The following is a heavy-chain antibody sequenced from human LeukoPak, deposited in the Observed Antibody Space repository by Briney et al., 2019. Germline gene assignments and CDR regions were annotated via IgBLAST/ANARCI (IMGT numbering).Heavy chain of an antibody. CDR1: GFIFSNYG. D-gene: IGHD1-26*01. V-gene: IGHV3-23*01. Sequence: GGSLRLSCAASGFIFSNYGMNWVRQAPGKGLEWVSTISGGGGSTYYADSVKGRFTISRDNSKNTLYLQVNSLRAEDTAVYYCAKGGKWDVTPFDYWGQGTLVTVSS. CDR3: AKGGKWDVTPFDY. J-gene: IGHJ4*02. CDR2: ISGGGGST.